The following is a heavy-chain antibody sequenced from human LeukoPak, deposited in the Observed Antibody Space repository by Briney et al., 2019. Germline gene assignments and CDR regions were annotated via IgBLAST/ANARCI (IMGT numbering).Heavy chain of an antibody. Sequence: GGSLRLSCAASGFTFSDYYTSWIRQAPGEGLEWVSYISSSGSTIYYADSVKGRFTISRDNAKNSLYLQMNSLRAEDTAVYYCARARNYDFWSGYYEYYCDYWGQGTLVTVSS. V-gene: IGHV3-11*01. CDR1: GFTFSDYY. D-gene: IGHD3-3*01. CDR2: ISSSGSTI. CDR3: ARARNYDFWSGYYEYYCDY. J-gene: IGHJ4*02.